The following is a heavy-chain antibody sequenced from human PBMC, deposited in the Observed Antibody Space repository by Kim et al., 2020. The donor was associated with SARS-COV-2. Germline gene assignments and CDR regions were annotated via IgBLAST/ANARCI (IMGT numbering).Heavy chain of an antibody. Sequence: SVKVSCKASGGTFSSYAISWVRQAPGQGLEWMGGIIPIFGTANYAQKFQGRVTITADESTSTAYMELSSLRSEDTAVYYCASGRSWDIVVVPAAPGYYYYGMDVWGQGTTVTVSS. CDR1: GGTFSSYA. CDR3: ASGRSWDIVVVPAAPGYYYYGMDV. D-gene: IGHD2-2*01. V-gene: IGHV1-69*13. J-gene: IGHJ6*02. CDR2: IIPIFGTA.